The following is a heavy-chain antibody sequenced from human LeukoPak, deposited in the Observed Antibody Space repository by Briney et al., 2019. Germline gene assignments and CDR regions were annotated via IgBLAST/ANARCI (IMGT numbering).Heavy chain of an antibody. Sequence: PSETLSLTCGVYGGSFSGYYWNWIRQPPGKGLEWIGEVIHSGSTNYNLSLKSRVTISVDTSKNQFSLKLNSVTAADTAVYYCARGLPRFFMDVWGQGTTVTVSS. CDR2: VIHSGST. CDR1: GGSFSGYY. D-gene: IGHD3-3*01. V-gene: IGHV4-34*01. J-gene: IGHJ6*02. CDR3: ARGLPRFFMDV.